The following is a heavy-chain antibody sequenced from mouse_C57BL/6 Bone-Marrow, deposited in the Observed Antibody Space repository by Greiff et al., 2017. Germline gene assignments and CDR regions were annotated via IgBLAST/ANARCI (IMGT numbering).Heavy chain of an antibody. CDR2: IYPGNSDT. CDR3: TRNRVYYYGTPFAY. CDR1: GYTFTSYW. J-gene: IGHJ3*01. V-gene: IGHV1-5*01. D-gene: IGHD1-1*01. Sequence: EVKLVESGTVLARPGPSVKMSCNTSGYTFTSYWMHWVKQRPGQGLEWLGAIYPGNSDTSYNQKFKGQANLTAVTSASTAYMELSSLTNEDSAVYYCTRNRVYYYGTPFAYWGQGTLVTVSA.